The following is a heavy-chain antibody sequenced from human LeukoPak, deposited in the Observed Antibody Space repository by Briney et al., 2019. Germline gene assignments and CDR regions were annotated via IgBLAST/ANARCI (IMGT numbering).Heavy chain of an antibody. CDR3: ANANVPAAIMWY. D-gene: IGHD2-2*01. CDR1: GFTFHDYA. CDR2: ISGDGGST. J-gene: IGHJ4*02. Sequence: GGPLRLSCVASGFTFHDYAMHWVRQAPGKGLEWVSLISGDGGSTYYADSVKGRFTISRDNSKNSLYLQMNSRRTEDPALYYCANANVPAAIMWYWGQGTLVTVSS. V-gene: IGHV3-43*02.